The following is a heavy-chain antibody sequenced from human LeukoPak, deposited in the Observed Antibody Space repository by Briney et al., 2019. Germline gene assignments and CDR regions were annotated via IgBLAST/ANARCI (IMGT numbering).Heavy chain of an antibody. D-gene: IGHD3-22*01. V-gene: IGHV1-8*01. CDR1: GYTFTSYG. J-gene: IGHJ4*02. CDR2: MNPNSGNT. CDR3: ARGSSLYYYDSSVLGY. Sequence: ASVKVSCKASGYTFTSYGINWVRQATGQGLEWMGWMNPNSGNTGYAQKFQGRVTMTRSTSISTAYMELSSLRSEDTAVYYCARGSSLYYYDSSVLGYWGQGTLATVSS.